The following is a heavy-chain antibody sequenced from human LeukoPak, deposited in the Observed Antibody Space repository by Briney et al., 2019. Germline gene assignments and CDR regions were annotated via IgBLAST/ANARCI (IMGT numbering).Heavy chain of an antibody. Sequence: ASVKVSCKASGGTFSSYAISWVRQAPGQGLEWMGRIIPILGIANYAQKFQGRVTIAADKSTSTAYMELSSLRSEDTAVYYCARDGQGGRLRDWGLNYWGQGTLVTVSS. D-gene: IGHD3/OR15-3a*01. CDR1: GGTFSSYA. V-gene: IGHV1-69*04. CDR2: IIPILGIA. J-gene: IGHJ4*02. CDR3: ARDGQGGRLRDWGLNY.